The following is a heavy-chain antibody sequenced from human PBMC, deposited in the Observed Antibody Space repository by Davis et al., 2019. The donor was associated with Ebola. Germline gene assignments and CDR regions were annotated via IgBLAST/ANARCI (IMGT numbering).Heavy chain of an antibody. J-gene: IGHJ6*04. CDR3: ARTPAIRNLEWLFPAHYYYYYGMDV. Sequence: AASVKVSCKASGYTFTGYYMHWVRQAPGQGLEWMGRINPNSGGTNYAQKFQGRVTMTRDTSISTAYMELSRLRSDDTAVYYCARTPAIRNLEWLFPAHYYYYYGMDVWGKGTTVTVSS. V-gene: IGHV1-2*06. D-gene: IGHD3-3*01. CDR1: GYTFTGYY. CDR2: INPNSGGT.